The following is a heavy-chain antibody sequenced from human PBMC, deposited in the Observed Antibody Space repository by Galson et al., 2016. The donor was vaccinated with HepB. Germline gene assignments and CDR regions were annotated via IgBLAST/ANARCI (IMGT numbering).Heavy chain of an antibody. D-gene: IGHD1-7*01. CDR1: GGSFRGYY. CDR3: ARGKLELRVSDS. V-gene: IGHV4-34*01. CDR2: INHSGNT. Sequence: ETLSLTCAVYGGSFRGYYWSWIRQPPGKGLEWIGEINHSGNTNYNPSLKSRVTISVDMSKNQFSLKLSSVTAADTAVYHCARGKLELRVSDSWGQGTLVTVSS. J-gene: IGHJ4*02.